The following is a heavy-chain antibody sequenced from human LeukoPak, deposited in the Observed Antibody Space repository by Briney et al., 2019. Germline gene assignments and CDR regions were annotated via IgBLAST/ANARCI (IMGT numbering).Heavy chain of an antibody. D-gene: IGHD6-19*01. J-gene: IGHJ4*02. CDR3: AKDHSGWYGGGYFDY. V-gene: IGHV3-30*02. CDR1: GFTFSSYG. CDR2: IRYDGSNK. Sequence: PGGSLRLSCAASGFTFSSYGMHWVRQAPGKGLEWVAFIRYDGSNKYYADSVKGRFTISRDNSKNTLYLQMNSLGAEDTAVYYCAKDHSGWYGGGYFDYWGQGTLVTVSS.